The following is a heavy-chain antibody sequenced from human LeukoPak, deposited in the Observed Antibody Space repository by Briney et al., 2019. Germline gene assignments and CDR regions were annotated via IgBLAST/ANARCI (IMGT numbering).Heavy chain of an antibody. CDR2: IIGSGVGT. J-gene: IGHJ6*03. CDR3: AKDRQGVTTVTDYYYYMDV. V-gene: IGHV3-23*01. Sequence: GGSLRLSCAASGFTFSNYGMSWVRQAPGKGLEWVSGIIGSGVGTFYADSVKGRFTISRDNSKNTLYLQINSLRAEDTAVYYCAKDRQGVTTVTDYYYYMDVWGKGTTVTVSS. D-gene: IGHD4-17*01. CDR1: GFTFSNYG.